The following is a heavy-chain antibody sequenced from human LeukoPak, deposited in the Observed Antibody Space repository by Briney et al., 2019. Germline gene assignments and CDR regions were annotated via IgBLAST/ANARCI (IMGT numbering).Heavy chain of an antibody. J-gene: IGHJ4*01. CDR1: GFTFSNFW. CDR2: IKLDGSAT. CDR3: STDPRLLIY. D-gene: IGHD2-8*01. V-gene: IGHV3-7*03. Sequence: GGSLRLSCAASGFTFSNFWMAWVRQVPGKGPEWVADIKLDGSATYYLDSVKGRFTISRDNAKNSLYLQMNSLRPDDTALYYCSTDPRLLIYWGHGTLVTVSS.